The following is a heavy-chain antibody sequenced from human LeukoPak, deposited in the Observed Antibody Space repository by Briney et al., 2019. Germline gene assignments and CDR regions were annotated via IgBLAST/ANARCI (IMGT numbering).Heavy chain of an antibody. Sequence: PGGSLRLSCAASGFTFSSYSMSWVRQAPGKGLEWVANIKQDGSEKYYVDSVKGRFTISRDNAKNSLYLQMNSLRAEDTAVYYCARGKSWLVPSWGQGTLVTVSS. CDR2: IKQDGSEK. CDR3: ARGKSWLVPS. J-gene: IGHJ4*02. D-gene: IGHD6-19*01. CDR1: GFTFSSYS. V-gene: IGHV3-7*01.